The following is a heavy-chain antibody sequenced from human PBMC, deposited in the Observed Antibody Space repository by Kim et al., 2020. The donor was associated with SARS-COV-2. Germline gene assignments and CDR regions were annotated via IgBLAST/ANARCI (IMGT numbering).Heavy chain of an antibody. V-gene: IGHV3-23*01. D-gene: IGHD3-16*01. CDR2: INDSGGTT. CDR3: TKGGRSAEYFQY. Sequence: GGSLRLSCAASGFTFRSHGMSWVRQAPGKGLEWVSTINDSGGTTYYADSVKGRFTISRDSSKNTLFLQMSTLRAEDTAVYFCTKGGRSAEYFQYWGRGTLVTVSS. CDR1: GFTFRSHG. J-gene: IGHJ1*01.